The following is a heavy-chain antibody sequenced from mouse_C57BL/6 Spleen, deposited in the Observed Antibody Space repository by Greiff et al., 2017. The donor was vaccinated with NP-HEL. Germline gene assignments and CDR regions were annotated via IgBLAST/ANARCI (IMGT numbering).Heavy chain of an antibody. CDR2: INPYNGGT. CDR1: GYTFTDYY. CDR3: ARDYYGSSPYWYFDV. J-gene: IGHJ1*03. V-gene: IGHV1-19*01. Sequence: VQLKQSGPVLVKPGASVKMSCKASGYTFTDYYMNWVKQSHGKSLEWIGVINPYNGGTSYNQKFKGKATLTVDKSSSTAYMELNSLTSEDSAVYYCARDYYGSSPYWYFDVWGTGTTVTVSS. D-gene: IGHD1-1*01.